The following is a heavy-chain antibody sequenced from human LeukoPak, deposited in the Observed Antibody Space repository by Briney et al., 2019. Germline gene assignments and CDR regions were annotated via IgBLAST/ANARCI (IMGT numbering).Heavy chain of an antibody. CDR3: ARTEESGYSYDYFGYYYYMDV. V-gene: IGHV4-59*01. CDR1: GGSISSYY. CDR2: IYYSGST. J-gene: IGHJ6*03. D-gene: IGHD5-18*01. Sequence: SETLSLTCTVSGGSISSYYWSWIRQPPGKGLEWIGYIYYSGSTSYNPSLKSRVTISVDTSKNKFSLKLSSVTAADTAVHYCARTEESGYSYDYFGYYYYMDVWGKGTTVTVSS.